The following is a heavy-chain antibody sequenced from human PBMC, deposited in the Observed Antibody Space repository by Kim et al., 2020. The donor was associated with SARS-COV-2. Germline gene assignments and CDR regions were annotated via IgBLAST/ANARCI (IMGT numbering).Heavy chain of an antibody. V-gene: IGHV3-23*01. CDR1: GFTFSSYA. J-gene: IGHJ4*02. D-gene: IGHD3-10*01. Sequence: GGSLRLSCAASGFTFSSYAMSWVRQAPGKWLEWVSAISGSGGSTYYADSVKGRFTISRDNSKNTLYLQMNSLRAEDTAVYYCAKVGNGSGPKYYFDYWGQGTLVTVSS. CDR2: ISGSGGST. CDR3: AKVGNGSGPKYYFDY.